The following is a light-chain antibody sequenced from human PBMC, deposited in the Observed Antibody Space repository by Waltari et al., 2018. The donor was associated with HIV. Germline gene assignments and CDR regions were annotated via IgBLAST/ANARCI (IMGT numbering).Light chain of an antibody. CDR2: TAS. J-gene: IGKJ5*01. CDR1: QSINSY. V-gene: IGKV1-39*01. Sequence: DIQMTQSPSSLSASVGDRVTITCRASQSINSYLNWYQQTPGKAPKLLIFTASNLQSGVSSRFSGSGSETDFTLTVSSLQPEDLAIYYCQQTYGIPQSFGQGTRLEIK. CDR3: QQTYGIPQS.